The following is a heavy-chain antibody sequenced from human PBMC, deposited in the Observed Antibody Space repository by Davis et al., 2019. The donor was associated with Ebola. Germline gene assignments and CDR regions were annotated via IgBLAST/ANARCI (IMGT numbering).Heavy chain of an antibody. CDR1: GGSFSGYY. CDR3: ARGPSIRGFDY. J-gene: IGHJ4*02. Sequence: ETLSLTSAVYGGSFSGYYWSWIRHPPGKGLEWIGEINHSGSTNYNPSLKSRVTISVDTSKNQFSLKLSSVTAADTAVYYCARGPSIRGFDYWGQGTLVTVSS. CDR2: INHSGST. V-gene: IGHV4-34*01. D-gene: IGHD6-6*01.